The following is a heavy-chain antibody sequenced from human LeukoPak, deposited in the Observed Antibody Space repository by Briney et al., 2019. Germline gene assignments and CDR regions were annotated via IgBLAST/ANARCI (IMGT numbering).Heavy chain of an antibody. CDR1: GGSFSGYY. CDR3: ATRPTPPYYYYYMDV. CDR2: INHSGST. D-gene: IGHD4-23*01. J-gene: IGHJ6*03. V-gene: IGHV4-34*01. Sequence: PSETLSPTCAVYGGSFSGYYWSWIRQPPGKGLEWIGEINHSGSTNYNPSLKSRVTISVDTSKNQFSLKVNSVTAADTAVYYCATRPTPPYYYYYMDVWGKGTTVTVSS.